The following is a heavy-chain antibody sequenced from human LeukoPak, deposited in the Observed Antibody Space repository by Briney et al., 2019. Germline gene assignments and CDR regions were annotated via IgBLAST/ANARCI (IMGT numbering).Heavy chain of an antibody. CDR3: ARGAGDFWSGYAYYYYYGMDV. V-gene: IGHV4-39*01. CDR1: GGSIRSSYYY. Sequence: SETLSLTCTVSGGSIRSSYYYWGWIRQPPGKGLEWIGSIYDSGSTYYNPSLKSRVTISVDTSKNQFSLKLSSVTAADTAVYYCARGAGDFWSGYAYYYYYGMDVWGQGTTVTVSS. CDR2: IYDSGST. J-gene: IGHJ6*02. D-gene: IGHD3-3*01.